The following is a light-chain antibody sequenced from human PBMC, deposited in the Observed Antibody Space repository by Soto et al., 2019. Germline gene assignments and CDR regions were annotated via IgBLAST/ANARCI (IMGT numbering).Light chain of an antibody. CDR2: DVS. CDR3: QQSISYWT. V-gene: IGKV1-5*01. CDR1: QSIGDS. J-gene: IGKJ1*01. Sequence: DSQLNQSPYTLSASVGDRVTITCRASQSIGDSLAWYQQKPGKAPYLLISDVSSLESGVPSRFSGSGSGTEFTLTFISLPPDDFATYSCQQSISYWTFGHGANV.